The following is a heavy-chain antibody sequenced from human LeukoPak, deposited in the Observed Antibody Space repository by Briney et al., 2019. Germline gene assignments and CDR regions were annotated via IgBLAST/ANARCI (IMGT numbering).Heavy chain of an antibody. V-gene: IGHV1-2*02. CDR1: GYTLTGYY. CDR2: INTNSGGT. D-gene: IGHD5-12*01. CDR3: ARVTGGGYSGYEFDY. J-gene: IGHJ4*02. Sequence: ASAKVSSTVSGYTLTGYYMHWARQAPEQRLEWMGWINTNSGGTNYAQKFQGRVTITRDTSISTAYMELSRLRSDDTAVYYCARVTGGGYSGYEFDYWGQGTLVTVSS.